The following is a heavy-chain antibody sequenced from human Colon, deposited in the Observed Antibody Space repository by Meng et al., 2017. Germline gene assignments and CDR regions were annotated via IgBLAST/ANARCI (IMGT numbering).Heavy chain of an antibody. D-gene: IGHD3-22*01. CDR2: TSQCGST. CDR3: ASSDYYLSDY. Sequence: LRELGRGSVTAPDVLSSPCAVLRATRSRVAWCSWVRSHSGNGLGVIGETSQCGSTNYSPSLKSRVTISLDKSKHQLSLKLNSVTAADTAVYYCASSDYYLSDYWGQGTLVTVSS. J-gene: IGHJ4*02. CDR1: RATRSRVAW. V-gene: IGHV4-4*03.